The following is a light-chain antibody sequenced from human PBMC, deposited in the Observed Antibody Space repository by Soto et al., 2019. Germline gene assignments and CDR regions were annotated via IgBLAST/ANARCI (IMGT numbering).Light chain of an antibody. Sequence: QAVVTQPPSVSGAPGQRVTISCTGSSSNIGTGYDVHWYQKLPGTAPQLLIYGNNNRPSGVPGRFSGSRSGTSASLAITGLQAEDEADYYCQSYDSSLSGYVFGTGTKVTVL. CDR1: SSNIGTGYD. CDR3: QSYDSSLSGYV. J-gene: IGLJ1*01. V-gene: IGLV1-40*01. CDR2: GNN.